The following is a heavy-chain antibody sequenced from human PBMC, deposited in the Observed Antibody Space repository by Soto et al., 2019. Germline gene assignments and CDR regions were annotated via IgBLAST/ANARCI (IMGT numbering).Heavy chain of an antibody. CDR3: ARAVRTYYYDSSGYYPYYYGMDV. Sequence: RSLTCAISGDSVSSNSAAWNWIRQSPSRGLEWLGRTYYRSKWYNDYAVSVKSRITINPDTSKNQFSLQLNSVTPEDTAVYYCARAVRTYYYDSSGYYPYYYGMDVWGQGTTVTVSS. J-gene: IGHJ6*02. V-gene: IGHV6-1*01. CDR1: GDSVSSNSAA. D-gene: IGHD3-22*01. CDR2: TYYRSKWYN.